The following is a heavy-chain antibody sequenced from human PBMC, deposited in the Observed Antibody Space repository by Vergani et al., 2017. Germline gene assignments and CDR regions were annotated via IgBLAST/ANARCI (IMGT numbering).Heavy chain of an antibody. Sequence: QLQLQESGSGLVKPSQTLSLICAVSGGSISSGGYSWSWIRQPPGKGLEWIGYIYYSGSTNYNPSLKSRVTISVDTSKNQFSLKLSSVTAADTAVYYCARSMYGSYYYYGMDVWGQGTTVTVSS. CDR3: ARSMYGSYYYYGMDV. V-gene: IGHV4-30-2*02. J-gene: IGHJ6*02. CDR1: GGSISSGGYS. D-gene: IGHD1-26*01. CDR2: IYYSGST.